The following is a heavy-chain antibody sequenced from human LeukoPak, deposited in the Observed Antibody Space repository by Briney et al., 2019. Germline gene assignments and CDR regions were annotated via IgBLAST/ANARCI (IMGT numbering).Heavy chain of an antibody. V-gene: IGHV3-23*01. CDR2: ISCRDGST. Sequence: GGSLRLSCAASGFTLSSYAMTWVRQAPGKGLEWVSSISCRDGSTYDADSVKGRVTISRDKSKNTRYLQMNSPRAEDTGAYYCDYMGGPYYGNGYRGPGILVTVSS. J-gene: IGHJ4*02. D-gene: IGHD3-10*01. CDR1: GFTLSSYA. CDR3: DYMGGPYYGNGY.